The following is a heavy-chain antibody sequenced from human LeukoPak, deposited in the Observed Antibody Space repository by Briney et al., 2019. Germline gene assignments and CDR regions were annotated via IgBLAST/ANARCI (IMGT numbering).Heavy chain of an antibody. V-gene: IGHV1-18*01. D-gene: IGHD6-19*01. CDR2: ISAYNGNT. Sequence: ASVKVSCKASGYTFTSYGISWVRQAPGQGLEWMGWISAYNGNTNYAQKLQGRVTMTTDTSTSTAYMELRSLRSDDTAVYYCARDGGSGWSGYGGRYFDYWGQGTLVTVSS. CDR1: GYTFTSYG. J-gene: IGHJ4*02. CDR3: ARDGGSGWSGYGGRYFDY.